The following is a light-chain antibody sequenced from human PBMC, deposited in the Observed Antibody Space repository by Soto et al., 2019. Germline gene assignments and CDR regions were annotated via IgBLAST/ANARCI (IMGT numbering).Light chain of an antibody. Sequence: QSAPTQPASMSGSPGQAITISCTGTSSDVGAYNYVSWYQQRPGKAPKLIIYEVFNRASGVSNRFSGSKSGNTASLTISGLQAEDEADYYCTSHGSSRVFGGGTKLTVL. CDR2: EVF. J-gene: IGLJ2*01. CDR1: SSDVGAYNY. V-gene: IGLV2-14*01. CDR3: TSHGSSRV.